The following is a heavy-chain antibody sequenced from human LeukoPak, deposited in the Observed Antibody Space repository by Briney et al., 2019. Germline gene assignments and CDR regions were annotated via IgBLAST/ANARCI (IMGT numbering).Heavy chain of an antibody. CDR1: GYIFTSYG. Sequence: ASVKVSCKASGYIFTSYGISWVRQAPGQGLEWMGWISAYNGNTNYAQKLQGRVTMTTDTSTSTAYMELRSLRSDDTAVYYCARDPTVTSPFDYWGQGTLVTVYS. CDR3: ARDPTVTSPFDY. CDR2: ISAYNGNT. J-gene: IGHJ4*02. D-gene: IGHD4-11*01. V-gene: IGHV1-18*01.